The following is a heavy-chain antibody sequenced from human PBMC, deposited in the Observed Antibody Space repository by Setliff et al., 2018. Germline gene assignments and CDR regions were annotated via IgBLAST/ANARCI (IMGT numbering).Heavy chain of an antibody. Sequence: PGESLKISCKGSGYSFTSYWIGWVRQMPGKGLEWMGIIYPGDSETRYSPSFQGQVTISADKSISTAYLQWSSLKASDTAMYYCAGTYYYDSSGYFSNDAFDIWGQGTMVTVSS. V-gene: IGHV5-51*01. CDR3: AGTYYYDSSGYFSNDAFDI. D-gene: IGHD3-22*01. CDR1: GYSFTSYW. CDR2: IYPGDSET. J-gene: IGHJ3*02.